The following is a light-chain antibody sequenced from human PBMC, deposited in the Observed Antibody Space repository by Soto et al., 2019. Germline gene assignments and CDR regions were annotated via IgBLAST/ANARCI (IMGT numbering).Light chain of an antibody. CDR2: KIS. Sequence: DIVMTQTPLSSPVTLGQPASISCRSSQSLVNSDGNTYLSWLQQRPGQPPRLLIYKISNRFSVVLDRFSGSGAGTDFTLKISRGEAEDDGIYFCMHATLFPLFGQGTKVEIK. CDR1: QSLVNSDGNTY. V-gene: IGKV2-24*01. J-gene: IGKJ1*01. CDR3: MHATLFPL.